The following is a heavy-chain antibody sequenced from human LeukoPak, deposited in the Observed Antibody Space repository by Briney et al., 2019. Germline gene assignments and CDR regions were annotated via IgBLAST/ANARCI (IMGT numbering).Heavy chain of an antibody. CDR2: ISNSSSYI. D-gene: IGHD3-22*01. J-gene: IGHJ6*02. V-gene: IGHV3-21*01. CDR3: AREADYDSSGYYPFDGMDV. Sequence: GGSLRLSCAASGFTFSSYGMNWVRQAPGKGLEWVSSISNSSSYIYYADSVKGRFTISRDNAKNSLYLQMNSLRAEGTAVYYCAREADYDSSGYYPFDGMDVWGQGTTVTVSS. CDR1: GFTFSSYG.